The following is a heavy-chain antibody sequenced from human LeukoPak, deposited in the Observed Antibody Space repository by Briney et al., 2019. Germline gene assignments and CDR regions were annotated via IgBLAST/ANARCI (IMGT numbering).Heavy chain of an antibody. D-gene: IGHD2-15*01. J-gene: IGHJ5*02. V-gene: IGHV3-21*01. Sequence: GGSLRLSCAASGFTFSSYSMNWVRQALGKGLEWVSSISSSSSYIYYADSVKGRFTISRDNAKNSLYLQMNSLRAEDTAVYYCARDLEYCSGGSCYDWFDPWGQGTLVTVSS. CDR3: ARDLEYCSGGSCYDWFDP. CDR2: ISSSSSYI. CDR1: GFTFSSYS.